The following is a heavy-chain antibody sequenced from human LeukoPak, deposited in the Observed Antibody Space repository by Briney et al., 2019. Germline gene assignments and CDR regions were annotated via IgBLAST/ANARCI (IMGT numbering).Heavy chain of an antibody. CDR1: GYTFTSYG. Sequence: GASVTVSCKASGYTFTSYGISWLRQAPGQGLEWMGWISAYNGNTNYAQKLQGRVTMTTDTSTSTAYMELRSLRSDDTAVYYCARDYSQADYFDYWGQGTLVTVSS. V-gene: IGHV1-18*01. J-gene: IGHJ4*02. D-gene: IGHD2-21*01. CDR3: ARDYSQADYFDY. CDR2: ISAYNGNT.